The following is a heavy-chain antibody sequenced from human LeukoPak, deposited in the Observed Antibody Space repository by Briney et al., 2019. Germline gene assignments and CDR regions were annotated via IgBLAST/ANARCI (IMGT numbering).Heavy chain of an antibody. Sequence: ASVTVSCKASGYIFTSYGITWVRQAPGQGLEWMGRISTFNDKTVFADKFQGRVTMTTDTDTAYLTLRRPRSDDTAVYFCARSGSSSWSSVFDHWGQGTPVTVSS. CDR3: ARSGSSSWSSVFDH. J-gene: IGHJ4*02. CDR2: ISTFNDKT. CDR1: GYIFTSYG. V-gene: IGHV1-18*01. D-gene: IGHD6-13*01.